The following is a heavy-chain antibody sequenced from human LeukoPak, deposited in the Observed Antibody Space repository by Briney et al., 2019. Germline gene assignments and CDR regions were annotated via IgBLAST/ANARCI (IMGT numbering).Heavy chain of an antibody. J-gene: IGHJ3*02. V-gene: IGHV1-2*04. D-gene: IGHD3-22*01. CDR2: IYPNSGGT. CDR1: GYTFTGYY. CDR3: ARSYYDSLILAPDAFDI. Sequence: ASVKVSCKASGYTFTGYYMHWVRQAPGQGLEWMGWIYPNSGGTNYAQKFQGWVTMTRDTSISTAYMELSRLRSDDTAVYYCARSYYDSLILAPDAFDIWGQGTMVTVSS.